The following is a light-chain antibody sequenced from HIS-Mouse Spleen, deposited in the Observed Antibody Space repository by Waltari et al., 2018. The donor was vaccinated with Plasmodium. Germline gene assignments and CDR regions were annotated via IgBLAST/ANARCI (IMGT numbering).Light chain of an antibody. CDR2: AAS. CDR3: QQNYNTWT. CDR1: QSISSY. Sequence: DIQMTQSPSSLSASVGDRVTITCRASQSISSYLNLYQQKPGKAPKLLIYAASSLQSGVPSRFSGSGSGTDFTLTISSLQPEDVATYYCQQNYNTWTFGQGTKVEIK. J-gene: IGKJ1*01. V-gene: IGKV1-39*01.